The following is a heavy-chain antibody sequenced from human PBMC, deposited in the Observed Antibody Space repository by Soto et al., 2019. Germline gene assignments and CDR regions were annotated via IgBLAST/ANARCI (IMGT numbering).Heavy chain of an antibody. CDR3: ARALCGDYVWWFAP. CDR1: GGSISIYY. J-gene: IGHJ5*02. V-gene: IGHV4-59*01. CDR2: IYYSGST. Sequence: SDTLSLTCTVSGGSISIYYWSWIRQPPGKGLEWIGYIYYSGSTNYNPSLKSRVTISVDTSKNQFSLKLSSVTAADTAVYYCARALCGDYVWWFAPWGQGTLVTVSS. D-gene: IGHD4-17*01.